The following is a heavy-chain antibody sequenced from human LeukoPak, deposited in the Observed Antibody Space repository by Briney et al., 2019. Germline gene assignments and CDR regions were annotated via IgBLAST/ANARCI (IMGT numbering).Heavy chain of an antibody. J-gene: IGHJ4*02. Sequence: SQTLSLTCAVSGGSISSGGYSWSWIRQPPGKGLEWIGYIYHSGSTYYNPSLKSRVTISVDRSKNQFSLKLSSVTAADTAVYYCARVERGSYYPFDYWGQGTLVTVSS. D-gene: IGHD1-26*01. CDR3: ARVERGSYYPFDY. CDR2: IYHSGST. V-gene: IGHV4-30-2*01. CDR1: GGSISSGGYS.